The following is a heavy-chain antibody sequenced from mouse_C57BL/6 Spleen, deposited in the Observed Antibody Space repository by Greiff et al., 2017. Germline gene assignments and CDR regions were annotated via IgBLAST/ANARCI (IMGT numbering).Heavy chain of an antibody. CDR3: ARGYYSNHWYFDV. V-gene: IGHV1-69*01. CDR2: IDPSDSYT. CDR1: GYTFTSYW. Sequence: QVQLQQPGAELVMPGASVKLSCKASGYTFTSYWMHWVKQRPGQGLEWIGEIDPSDSYTNYNQKFKGKSTLTVDKSSSTAYMQLSSLTSEDSAVYYCARGYYSNHWYFDVWGTGTTVTVSS. J-gene: IGHJ1*03. D-gene: IGHD2-5*01.